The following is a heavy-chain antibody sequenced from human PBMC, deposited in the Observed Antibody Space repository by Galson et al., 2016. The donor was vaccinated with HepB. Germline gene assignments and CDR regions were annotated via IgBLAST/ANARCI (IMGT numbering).Heavy chain of an antibody. CDR3: ARDRTVTTLLHY. Sequence: SCKASGYIFSNYHLHWVRQAPGQGLEWMGAINPSEITTNYAQKFQGRVTMTSDTATSTVYMELSRLRSDDTAVYYCARDRTVTTLLHYWGQGTLVTVSS. CDR2: INPSEITT. D-gene: IGHD4-17*01. J-gene: IGHJ4*02. V-gene: IGHV1-46*03. CDR1: GYIFSNYH.